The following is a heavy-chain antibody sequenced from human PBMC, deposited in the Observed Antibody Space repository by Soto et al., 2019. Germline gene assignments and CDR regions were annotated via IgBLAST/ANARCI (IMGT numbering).Heavy chain of an antibody. V-gene: IGHV4-59*01. CDR1: GASNSNDY. Sequence: QVQLRESGPGLVEPSETLSLTCTVSGASNSNDYWSWIRQPPGKGLEWIGNIYNTGRTNYNPSLTSRVSFLVDTSKNQFSLKMSSVTAADTAVYYCARTGLTMSNDAFDIWGQGTTVIVSS. CDR3: ARTGLTMSNDAFDI. CDR2: IYNTGRT. J-gene: IGHJ3*02. D-gene: IGHD3-10*02.